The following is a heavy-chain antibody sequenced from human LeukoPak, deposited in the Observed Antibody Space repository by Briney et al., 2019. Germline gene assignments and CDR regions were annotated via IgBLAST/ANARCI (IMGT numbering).Heavy chain of an antibody. CDR2: ISYDGSNK. CDR3: ARDAYYYYGSGSYYKKGDYYFYCGMDV. V-gene: IGHV3-30*04. D-gene: IGHD3-10*01. J-gene: IGHJ6*04. CDR1: EFTFSSYA. Sequence: GRSLRLSCAASEFTFSSYAMHWVRQAPDKGLEWVAVISYDGSNKEFADSVKGRFTISRDNSKNTLYLQMNSLRAEDTAVYYCARDAYYYYGSGSYYKKGDYYFYCGMDVWGKGTTVTVSS.